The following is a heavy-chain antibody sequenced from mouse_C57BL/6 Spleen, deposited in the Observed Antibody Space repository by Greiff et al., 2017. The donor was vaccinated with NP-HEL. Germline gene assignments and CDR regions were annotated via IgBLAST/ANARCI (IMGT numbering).Heavy chain of an antibody. CDR1: GYTFTDYY. CDR2: INPNNGGT. Sequence: EVQLQQSGPELVKPGASVKISCKASGYTFTDYYMNWVKQSHGKSLEWIGDINPNNGGTSYNQKFKGKATLTVDKSSSTAYMELRSLTSEDSAVYYCAAHNWDVDYWGQGTTLTVSS. J-gene: IGHJ2*01. D-gene: IGHD4-1*01. V-gene: IGHV1-26*01. CDR3: AAHNWDVDY.